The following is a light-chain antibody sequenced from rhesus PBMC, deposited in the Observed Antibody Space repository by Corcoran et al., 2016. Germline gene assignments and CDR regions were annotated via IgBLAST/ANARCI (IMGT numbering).Light chain of an antibody. CDR2: RAS. Sequence: DIQMTQSPSSLSASVGDRVTITCRASQGISNWLAWYQQKPGKAPNPLIYRASNLETGVPSRFRGSGSGTDFTRPISSLQPEDIATYYCQHHDNSPPSFGQGTKVEIK. V-gene: IGKV1-69*01. J-gene: IGKJ2*01. CDR3: QHHDNSPPS. CDR1: QGISNW.